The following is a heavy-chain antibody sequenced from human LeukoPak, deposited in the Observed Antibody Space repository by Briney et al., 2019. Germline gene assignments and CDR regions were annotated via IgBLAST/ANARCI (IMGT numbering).Heavy chain of an antibody. CDR2: VWYDGSDK. D-gene: IGHD3-10*01. J-gene: IGHJ4*02. Sequence: GGSLRLSCAASGFTFSSYGMHWVRQAPGKGLEWVALVWYDGSDKFYEDSVKGRFTISRDNSKITLYLQMNSLRAEDTAVYYCARDRSYGSGNYYPDYWGQGTLDTVSS. CDR1: GFTFSSYG. V-gene: IGHV3-33*01. CDR3: ARDRSYGSGNYYPDY.